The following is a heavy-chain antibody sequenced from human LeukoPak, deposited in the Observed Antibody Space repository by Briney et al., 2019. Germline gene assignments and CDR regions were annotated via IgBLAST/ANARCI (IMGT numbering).Heavy chain of an antibody. Sequence: SETLSLTCTVSGGSISSYYWNWIRQPAGKGPEWIGRIYTSGSTNYNPSLKSRVTMSVDTSKNQFSLKLSSVTAADTAVYYCARDYSYGSPYFDYWGQGTLVTVSS. CDR1: GGSISSYY. J-gene: IGHJ4*02. CDR2: IYTSGST. V-gene: IGHV4-4*07. D-gene: IGHD5-18*01. CDR3: ARDYSYGSPYFDY.